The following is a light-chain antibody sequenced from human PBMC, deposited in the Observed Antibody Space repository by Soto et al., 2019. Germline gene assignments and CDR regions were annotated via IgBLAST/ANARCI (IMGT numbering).Light chain of an antibody. CDR3: QQYGSSPPRYP. CDR1: QSVSSSY. J-gene: IGKJ2*01. Sequence: EIVLTQSPGTLSLSPGERATLSFRASQSVSSSYLAWYQQKPGQAPRLRIYGASSRATGIPDRFSGSGSGTAFTLTISRLEPEDFAVYYCQQYGSSPPRYPFGQGTKLEMK. V-gene: IGKV3-20*01. CDR2: GAS.